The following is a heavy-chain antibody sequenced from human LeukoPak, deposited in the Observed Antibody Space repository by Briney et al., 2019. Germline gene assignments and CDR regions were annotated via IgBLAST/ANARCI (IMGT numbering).Heavy chain of an antibody. J-gene: IGHJ4*02. V-gene: IGHV3-30*04. D-gene: IGHD5-12*01. CDR1: GFTFSSYA. CDR3: ANYLRVRNIVATPFDY. Sequence: GGSLRLSCAASGFTFSSYAMHWVRQAPGKGLEWVAAISYDGSNKYYADSVKGRFTISRDNSKNTLYLQMNSLRAEDTAVYYCANYLRVRNIVATPFDYWGQGTLVTVSS. CDR2: ISYDGSNK.